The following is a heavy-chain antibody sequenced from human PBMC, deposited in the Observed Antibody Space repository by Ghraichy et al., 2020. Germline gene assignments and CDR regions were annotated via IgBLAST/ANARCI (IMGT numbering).Heavy chain of an antibody. CDR1: GGSFSTYY. V-gene: IGHV4-34*01. CDR3: AIMVRDNRFDP. D-gene: IGHD3-10*01. CDR2: INHSGTT. J-gene: IGHJ5*02. Sequence: SETLSLTCAVYGGSFSTYYWSWIRQPPGKGLEWIGEINHSGTTNYNPSLKSRVTISVDTSKNQFSLKLTSVTAADTAVYYCAIMVRDNRFDPWGQGTLVTVSS.